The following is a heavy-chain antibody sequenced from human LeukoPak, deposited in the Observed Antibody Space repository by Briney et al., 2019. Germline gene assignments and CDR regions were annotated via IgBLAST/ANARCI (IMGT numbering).Heavy chain of an antibody. CDR2: IYTSGST. CDR1: GGSISSYY. J-gene: IGHJ6*03. Sequence: SETLSLTCTVSGGSISSYYWSWIRQPAGRGLEWIGRIYTSGSTNYNPSLKSRVTVSVDTSKNQFSLKLSSVTAADTAVYYCARENIVVVPAAIVKRYYYYYMDVWGKGTTVTVSS. D-gene: IGHD2-2*01. CDR3: ARENIVVVPAAIVKRYYYYYMDV. V-gene: IGHV4-4*07.